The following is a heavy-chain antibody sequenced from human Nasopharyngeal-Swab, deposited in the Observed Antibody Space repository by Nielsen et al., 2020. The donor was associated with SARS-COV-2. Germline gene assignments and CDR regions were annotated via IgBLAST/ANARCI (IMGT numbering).Heavy chain of an antibody. J-gene: IGHJ4*02. Sequence: SCAASGFTFSSYGMHWVRQAPGKGLEWVAVISYDGSNKYYADSVKGRFTISRDNSKNTLYLQMNSLRAEDTAVYYCAKAGAGSWYGDYWGQGTLVTVSS. V-gene: IGHV3-30*18. CDR3: AKAGAGSWYGDY. D-gene: IGHD6-13*01. CDR1: GFTFSSYG. CDR2: ISYDGSNK.